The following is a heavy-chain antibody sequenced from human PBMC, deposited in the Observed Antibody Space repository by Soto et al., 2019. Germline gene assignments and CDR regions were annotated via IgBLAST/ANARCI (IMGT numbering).Heavy chain of an antibody. V-gene: IGHV1-69*13. J-gene: IGHJ5*02. CDR2: IIPIFGTA. CDR3: ASDTFEYSSSSDPYNWFDP. D-gene: IGHD6-6*01. Sequence: SVKVSCKASGGTFSSYAISWVRQAPGQGLEWMGGIIPIFGTANYAQKFQGRVTITADESTSTAYMELSSLRSEDTAVYYCASDTFEYSSSSDPYNWFDPWGQGTLVTVSS. CDR1: GGTFSSYA.